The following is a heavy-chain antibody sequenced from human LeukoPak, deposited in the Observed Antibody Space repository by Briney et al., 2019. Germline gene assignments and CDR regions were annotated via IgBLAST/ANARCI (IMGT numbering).Heavy chain of an antibody. V-gene: IGHV3-7*01. CDR3: ARGYYYSGTYYSSFFDY. D-gene: IGHD3-10*01. CDR1: GFTFNKYS. J-gene: IGHJ4*02. Sequence: TGGSLRLSCAASGFTFNKYSLTWVRQAPGKGLEWVANINQDDSQIYYLESVEGRFTITRDNAKNSLHLQMNSLRAEDTAIYYCARGYYYSGTYYSSFFDYWGQGTLVTVAS. CDR2: INQDDSQI.